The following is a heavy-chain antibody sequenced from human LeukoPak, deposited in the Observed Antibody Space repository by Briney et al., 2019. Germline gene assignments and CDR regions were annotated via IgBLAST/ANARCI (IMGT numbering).Heavy chain of an antibody. J-gene: IGHJ6*02. Sequence: GGSLRLSCAASGFTFSNAWMSWVRQAPGKGLEWVGRIKSKTDGGTTDYAAAVKGRFTISRDDSKNTLYLQMNSLKTEDTAVYYCTTEDRLVDEYYYYGMDVWGQGTTVTVSS. V-gene: IGHV3-15*01. CDR2: IKSKTDGGTT. D-gene: IGHD6-6*01. CDR1: GFTFSNAW. CDR3: TTEDRLVDEYYYYGMDV.